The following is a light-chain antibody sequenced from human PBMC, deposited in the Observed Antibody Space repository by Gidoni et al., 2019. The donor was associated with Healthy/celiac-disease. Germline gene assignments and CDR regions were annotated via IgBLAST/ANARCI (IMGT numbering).Light chain of an antibody. CDR3: SSYAGSNNSYV. CDR2: EVS. J-gene: IGLJ1*01. Sequence: QSALTQPPSASGSPGQSVTISCTGTSSDVGGYNYVSWYQQHPGKAPKLMIYEVSKRPSGVPDRFFGSKSGNTASLTVSGLQAEDEADYYCSSYAGSNNSYVFGTGTKVXVX. V-gene: IGLV2-8*01. CDR1: SSDVGGYNY.